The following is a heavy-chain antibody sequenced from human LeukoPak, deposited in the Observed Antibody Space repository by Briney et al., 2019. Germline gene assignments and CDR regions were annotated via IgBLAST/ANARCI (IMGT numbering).Heavy chain of an antibody. J-gene: IGHJ6*02. CDR2: ISYDGSNK. Sequence: PGRSLRLSCAASGFTFSSYAMHWVRQAPGMGLEWVAVISYDGSNKYYADSVKGRFTISRDNSKNTFYLQMSSLRAEDTAVYYCARDHGGSLSYGVDVWGQGTTVTVSS. CDR3: ARDHGGSLSYGVDV. D-gene: IGHD1-26*01. CDR1: GFTFSSYA. V-gene: IGHV3-30-3*01.